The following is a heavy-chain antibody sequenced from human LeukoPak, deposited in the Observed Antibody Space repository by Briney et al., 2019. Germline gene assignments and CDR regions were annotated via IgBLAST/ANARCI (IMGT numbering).Heavy chain of an antibody. J-gene: IGHJ4*02. V-gene: IGHV1-69*02. CDR3: ARASDLVTTWDYFDS. D-gene: IGHD4-17*01. CDR1: GGTFRSGS. CDR2: IVPMPDIT. Sequence: PVKVSCKASGGTFRSGSINWVRQAPGQGLEWMGRIVPMPDITTYSQTFQGRVTITADKSTSTAHMELSSLTSEDTAVYYCARASDLVTTWDYFDSWGQGSLVIVSS.